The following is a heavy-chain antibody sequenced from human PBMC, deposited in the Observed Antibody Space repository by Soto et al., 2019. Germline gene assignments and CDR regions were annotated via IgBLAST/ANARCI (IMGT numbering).Heavy chain of an antibody. CDR2: VYHSGGS. D-gene: IGHD2-15*01. V-gene: IGHV4-39*01. J-gene: IGHJ5*02. CDR3: GRVVEGATRHTDSDS. Sequence: SETLALTCAVSGFSIHSSHSCWGWIRQPPGKGLEFIGSVYHSGGSYHNPSLKGRVTISVDTSNNQISLRVNSVTAADTAVYYCGRVVEGATRHTDSDSWGQGRLVTV. CDR1: GFSIHSSHSC.